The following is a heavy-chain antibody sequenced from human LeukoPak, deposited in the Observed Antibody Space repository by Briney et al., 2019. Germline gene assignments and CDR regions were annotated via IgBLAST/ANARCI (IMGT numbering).Heavy chain of an antibody. V-gene: IGHV3-23*01. CDR3: AKPLRTVAGLGEFHY. J-gene: IGHJ4*02. CDR1: GFTFGSYA. CDR2: ISGSGSTT. D-gene: IGHD6-19*01. Sequence: GGSLRLSCAASGFTFGSYAMTWVRQAPGEGLEWVSTISGSGSTTYYADSVRGRFTISRDNSKNTLYLQVDSLRAEDTAIYYCAKPLRTVAGLGEFHYWGQGTLVTVSS.